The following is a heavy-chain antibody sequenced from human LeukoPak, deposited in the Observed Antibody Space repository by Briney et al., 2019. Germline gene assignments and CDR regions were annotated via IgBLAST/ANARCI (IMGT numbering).Heavy chain of an antibody. V-gene: IGHV4-38-2*02. CDR2: IYHSGST. CDR3: AISLLLWFGEGAFDI. CDR1: GYSISSGYY. D-gene: IGHD3-10*01. J-gene: IGHJ3*02. Sequence: SETLSLTCTVSGYSISSGYYWGWIRQPPGKGLEWIGSIYHSGSTYYNPSLKSRVTISVDTSKNQFSLKLSSVTAADTAVYYCAISLLLWFGEGAFDIWGQGTMVTVSS.